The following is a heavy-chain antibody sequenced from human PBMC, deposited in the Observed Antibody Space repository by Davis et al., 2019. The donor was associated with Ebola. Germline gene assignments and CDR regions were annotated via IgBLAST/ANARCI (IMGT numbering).Heavy chain of an antibody. CDR3: ASKDPQYYYYGMDV. Sequence: ASVKVSCKAYGYTFTGYHMHWVRQAPGQGLEWMGWIKPNGGGTKYVQKFQGRVTMTRDTSISTDYMELSRLRSDDTAVYYCASKDPQYYYYGMDVWGQGTTVTVS. J-gene: IGHJ6*02. CDR1: GYTFTGYH. D-gene: IGHD2/OR15-2a*01. V-gene: IGHV1-2*02. CDR2: IKPNGGGT.